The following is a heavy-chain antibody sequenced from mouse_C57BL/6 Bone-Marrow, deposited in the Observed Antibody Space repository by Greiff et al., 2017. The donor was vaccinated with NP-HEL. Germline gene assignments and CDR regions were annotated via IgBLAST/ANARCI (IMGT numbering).Heavy chain of an antibody. CDR3: ARRAVEAY. Sequence: VKLVESGAELVKPGASVKLSCKASGYTFTSYWMQWVKQRPGQGLEWIGEIDPSDSYTNYNQKFKGKATLTVDTSSSTAYMQLSSLTSEDSAVYYCARRAVEAYWGQGTLVTVSA. D-gene: IGHD1-1*01. CDR1: GYTFTSYW. CDR2: IDPSDSYT. V-gene: IGHV1-50*01. J-gene: IGHJ3*01.